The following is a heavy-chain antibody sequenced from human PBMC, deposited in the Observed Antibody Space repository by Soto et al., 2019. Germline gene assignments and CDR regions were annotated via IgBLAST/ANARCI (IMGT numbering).Heavy chain of an antibody. V-gene: IGHV1-69*13. Sequence: SVKVSCKASGGTFSSYAISWVRQAPGQGLEWMGGIIPIFGTANYAQKFQGRVTITADESTSTAYMEPSSLRSEDTAVYYCARGGIAARRGRYYYGMDVWGQGTTVTVSS. CDR2: IIPIFGTA. CDR1: GGTFSSYA. D-gene: IGHD6-6*01. CDR3: ARGGIAARRGRYYYGMDV. J-gene: IGHJ6*02.